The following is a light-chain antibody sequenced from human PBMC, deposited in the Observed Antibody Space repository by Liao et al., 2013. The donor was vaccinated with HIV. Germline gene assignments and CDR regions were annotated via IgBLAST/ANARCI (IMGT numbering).Light chain of an antibody. J-gene: IGLJ2*01. CDR3: QSADNSGTYVL. CDR1: ALPKQF. CDR2: KDT. V-gene: IGLV3-25*03. Sequence: SYELTQPPSVSVSPGQTARITCTGDALPKQFAYWYRQKPGQAPVVVIYKDTERPSGIPERFSGSSSGTRVTLTISGVQAEDEADYYCQSADNSGTYVLFGGGTEVDRP.